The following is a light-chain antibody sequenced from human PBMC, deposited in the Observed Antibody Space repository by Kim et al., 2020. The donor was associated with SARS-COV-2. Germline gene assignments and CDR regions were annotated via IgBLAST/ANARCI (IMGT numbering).Light chain of an antibody. CDR3: CSYAGIYV. J-gene: IGLJ1*01. V-gene: IGLV2-11*01. CDR1: SIDGGGTHNL. Sequence: PGESVPMASTGTSIDGGGTHNLYSWYQHHPSKAPKLMIYAVSKRPSGVPDRFSGSKSGNTASLTISGLQAEDEADYYCCSYAGIYVFGTGTKVTVL. CDR2: AVS.